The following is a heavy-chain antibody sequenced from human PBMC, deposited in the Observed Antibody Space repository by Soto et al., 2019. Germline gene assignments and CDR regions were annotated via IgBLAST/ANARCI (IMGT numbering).Heavy chain of an antibody. Sequence: QITLKESGPTLVKPTQTLTLTCTFSGFSLSTSGVGVGWIRQPPGKALEWLALIYWDDDKRYSPSLKSRLTXTEXXSXHQVVLTMTNMDPVDTATYYCAHRRSTYYYDSTFDPWGQGTLVTVSS. CDR3: AHRRSTYYYDSTFDP. V-gene: IGHV2-5*02. CDR2: IYWDDDK. CDR1: GFSLSTSGVG. J-gene: IGHJ5*02. D-gene: IGHD3-22*01.